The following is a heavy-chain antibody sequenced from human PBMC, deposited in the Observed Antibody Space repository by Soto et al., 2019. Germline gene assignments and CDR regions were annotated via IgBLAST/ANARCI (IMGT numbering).Heavy chain of an antibody. Sequence: PCGPDRRSCTASGCTYRNYPISRVRQAPGNWAEWLSSISGSGGSTYYADSVKGRFTISRDTSKNTLYLQMNSLRAEDTAVYYCAKDRYDILTGYVQQQYYGMDVWGEGNTVTVSS. CDR2: ISGSGGST. V-gene: IGHV3-23*01. D-gene: IGHD3-9*01. J-gene: IGHJ6*04. CDR1: GCTYRNYP. CDR3: AKDRYDILTGYVQQQYYGMDV.